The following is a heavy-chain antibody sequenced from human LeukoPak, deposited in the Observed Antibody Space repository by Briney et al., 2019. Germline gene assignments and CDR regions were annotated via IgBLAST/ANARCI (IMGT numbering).Heavy chain of an antibody. D-gene: IGHD6-6*01. CDR2: INHSGST. Sequence: PSETLSLTCAVYGGSFSGYYWSWIRQPPGKGLEGIGEINHSGSTNYNPSLKSRVTISVDTSKNQFSLKLSSVTAADTAVYYCASIAADWGQGTLVTVSS. V-gene: IGHV4-34*01. CDR1: GGSFSGYY. J-gene: IGHJ4*02. CDR3: ASIAAD.